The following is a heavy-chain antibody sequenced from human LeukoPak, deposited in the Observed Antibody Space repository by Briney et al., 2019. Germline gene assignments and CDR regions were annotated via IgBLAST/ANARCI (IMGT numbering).Heavy chain of an antibody. D-gene: IGHD7-27*01. J-gene: IGHJ3*02. Sequence: SVKVSCKASGYTFTSYGISWVRQAPGQGLEWMGGIIPIFGTANYAQKFQGRVTITTDESTSTAYMELSSLRSEDTAVYYCARFWGREPGAFDIWGQGTMVTVSS. CDR2: IIPIFGTA. V-gene: IGHV1-69*05. CDR1: GYTFTSYG. CDR3: ARFWGREPGAFDI.